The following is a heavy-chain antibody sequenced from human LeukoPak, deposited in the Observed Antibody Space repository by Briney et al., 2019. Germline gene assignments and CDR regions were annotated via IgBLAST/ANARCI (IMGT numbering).Heavy chain of an antibody. CDR1: GFTFSRYS. V-gene: IGHV3-30*03. Sequence: PGGSLRLSCAASGFTFSRYSMNWVRQAPGKGLEWVAVISYDGSNKYYADSVKGRFTISRDNSKNTLYLQMNSLRAEDTAVYYCARAPGLNAFDIWGQGTMVTVSS. D-gene: IGHD3-16*01. J-gene: IGHJ3*02. CDR2: ISYDGSNK. CDR3: ARAPGLNAFDI.